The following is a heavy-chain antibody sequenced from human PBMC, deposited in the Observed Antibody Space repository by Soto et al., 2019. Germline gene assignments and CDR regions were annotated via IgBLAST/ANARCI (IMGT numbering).Heavy chain of an antibody. V-gene: IGHV3-30-3*01. J-gene: IGHJ4*02. D-gene: IGHD3-10*01. CDR2: ISYDGSNK. CDR3: ATDLLPIMVRGVMGY. CDR1: GFTFSSYA. Sequence: QVQLVESGGGVVKPGRSLRLSCAASGFTFSSYAMHWVRQAPGKGLEWVAVISYDGSNKYYANSVKGRFTISRDNSKNTLYLQMNSLRAEDTAVYYCATDLLPIMVRGVMGYWGQGTLVTVSS.